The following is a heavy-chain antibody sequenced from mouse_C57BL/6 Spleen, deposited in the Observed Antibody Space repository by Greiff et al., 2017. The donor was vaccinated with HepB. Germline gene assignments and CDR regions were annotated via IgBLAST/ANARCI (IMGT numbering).Heavy chain of an antibody. D-gene: IGHD1-1*01. J-gene: IGHJ4*01. CDR1: GYTFTSYW. Sequence: QVQLQQPGAELVKPGASVKLSCKASGYTFTSYWMHWVKQRPGQGLEWIGMIHPNSGSTNYNEKFKSKATLTVDKSSSTAYMQLSSLTSEDSAVYYCARDHYGSSPLYWGQGTSVTVSS. CDR3: ARDHYGSSPLY. V-gene: IGHV1-64*01. CDR2: IHPNSGST.